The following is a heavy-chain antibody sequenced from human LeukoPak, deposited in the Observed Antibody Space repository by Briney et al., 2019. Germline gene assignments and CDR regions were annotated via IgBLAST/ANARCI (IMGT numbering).Heavy chain of an antibody. D-gene: IGHD2-2*02. V-gene: IGHV4-38-2*02. CDR2: IYHSGSA. CDR1: GYSITSGYN. Sequence: SETLSLTCTVSGYSITSGYNWAWIRPPPGKVLEWIGSIYHSGSAYYNPSLKSRVTISVDTSKNQFSLKLSSVTAADTAVYYCVRYCSSTTCYTRAVDYWGQGTLVTVSS. CDR3: VRYCSSTTCYTRAVDY. J-gene: IGHJ4*02.